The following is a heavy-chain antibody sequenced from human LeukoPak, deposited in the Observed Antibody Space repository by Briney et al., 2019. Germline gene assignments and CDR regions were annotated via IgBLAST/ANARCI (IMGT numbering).Heavy chain of an antibody. Sequence: ASVKVPCKASGYTFTDYYLHWVRQAPGQGLEWMGWINAHSGGTNYAQNFLGRVTMTRDTSVGTGYMELSSLRSDDTAVYYCARVPRPDFASGTYRHYYYMDVWGKGTTVTVSS. CDR3: ARVPRPDFASGTYRHYYYMDV. V-gene: IGHV1-2*02. CDR1: GYTFTDYY. CDR2: INAHSGGT. J-gene: IGHJ6*03. D-gene: IGHD3-10*01.